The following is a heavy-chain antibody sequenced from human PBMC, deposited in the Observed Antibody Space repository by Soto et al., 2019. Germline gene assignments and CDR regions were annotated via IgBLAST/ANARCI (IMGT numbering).Heavy chain of an antibody. CDR1: GFIFSNAW. J-gene: IGHJ6*02. Sequence: KPGGSLRLSCATSGFIFSNAWMSWVRQTPGKGLEWVARIKNKTDGGTTDYAAPVKGRFTISRDDSKNTLYLQMNSLKTEDTAVYYCSTYGDHQLYHYYYGMDVWGQGTTVTVSS. CDR2: IKNKTDGGTT. D-gene: IGHD4-17*01. CDR3: STYGDHQLYHYYYGMDV. V-gene: IGHV3-15*01.